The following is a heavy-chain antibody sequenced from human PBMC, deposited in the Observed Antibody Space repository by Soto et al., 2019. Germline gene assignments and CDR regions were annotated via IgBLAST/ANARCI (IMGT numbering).Heavy chain of an antibody. V-gene: IGHV3-23*01. CDR2: ITGTASST. CDR1: GFRFSDFA. Sequence: EVQLLESGGGFVQPGGSLRLSCAASGFRFSDFAMTWVRQAPGRGLEWVSAITGTASSTYYADSVKGRFTISRDNSKNTLYLQINSLIAEDTAIYYCAKGAEGYVVSSLDSWGQGTLFTVSS. CDR3: AKGAEGYVVSSLDS. J-gene: IGHJ4*02. D-gene: IGHD5-12*01.